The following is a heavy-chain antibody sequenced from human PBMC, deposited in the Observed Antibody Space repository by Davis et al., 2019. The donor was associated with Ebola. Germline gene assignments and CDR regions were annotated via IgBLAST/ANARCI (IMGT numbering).Heavy chain of an antibody. J-gene: IGHJ3*02. V-gene: IGHV3-11*01. D-gene: IGHD3-3*01. CDR1: GFTFSDYY. CDR3: ARGFLRDGFDI. CDR2: IQTSGVNV. Sequence: GESLKISCAASGFTFSDYYLSWIRQAPGKGLEWVAHIQTSGVNVYYADSVKGRFTVSRDNSKNTLYLQMNTLRAEDTAVYYCARGFLRDGFDIWGQGTMITVSS.